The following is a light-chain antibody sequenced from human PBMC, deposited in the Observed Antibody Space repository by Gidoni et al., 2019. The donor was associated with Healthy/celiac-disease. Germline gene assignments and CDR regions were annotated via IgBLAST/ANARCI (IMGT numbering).Light chain of an antibody. Sequence: VGDRVSITCRASQGISSAVAWYQQKPGKAPKLLIYDSSSLESGVPSRFRGSGPGTAVTLTISSLQPEDFATYYCQQINRYTCTFGQGTKVEIK. CDR1: QGISSA. CDR2: DSS. CDR3: QQINRYTCT. V-gene: IGKV1-13*02. J-gene: IGKJ1*01.